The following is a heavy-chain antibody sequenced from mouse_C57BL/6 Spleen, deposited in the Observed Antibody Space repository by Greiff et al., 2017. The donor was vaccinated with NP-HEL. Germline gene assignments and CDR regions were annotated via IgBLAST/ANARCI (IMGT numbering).Heavy chain of an antibody. V-gene: IGHV5-17*01. CDR1: GFTFSDYG. Sequence: EVQVVESGGGLVKPGGSLKLSCAASGFTFSDYGMHWVRQAPEKGLEWVAYISSGSSTIYYADTVKGRFTISRDNAKNTLFLQMTSLRSEDTAMYYCARDSDYYGSLYAMDYWGQGTSVTVSS. J-gene: IGHJ4*01. CDR3: ARDSDYYGSLYAMDY. CDR2: ISSGSSTI. D-gene: IGHD1-1*01.